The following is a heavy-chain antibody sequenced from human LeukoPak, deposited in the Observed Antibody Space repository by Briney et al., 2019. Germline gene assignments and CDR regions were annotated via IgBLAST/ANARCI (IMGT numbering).Heavy chain of an antibody. V-gene: IGHV3-30*03. CDR3: ARVSPYSSSSADF. Sequence: GGSLRLSCAASGFTFSSYGMHWVRQAPGKGLEWLAVISYDGSNKYYADSVKGRFTISGDNSKNTLYLQMNSLRAEDTAVYYCARVSPYSSSSADFWGQGTLVTVSS. CDR1: GFTFSSYG. J-gene: IGHJ4*02. CDR2: ISYDGSNK. D-gene: IGHD6-6*01.